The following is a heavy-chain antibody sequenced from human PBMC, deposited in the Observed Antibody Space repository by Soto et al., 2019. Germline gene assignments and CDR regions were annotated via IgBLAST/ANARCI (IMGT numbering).Heavy chain of an antibody. D-gene: IGHD5-18*01. CDR1: GFTFSSYS. V-gene: IGHV3-21*06. Sequence: PGGSLRLSCAASGFTFSSYSTNWFRQAPGKGLEWVSSISTSSSYIYYADSVKGRFTISRDNAKNSLYLQMNSLRAEDTALYYCAKDGGYSHALYYMDVWGKGTTVTVSS. CDR2: ISTSSSYI. J-gene: IGHJ6*03. CDR3: AKDGGYSHALYYMDV.